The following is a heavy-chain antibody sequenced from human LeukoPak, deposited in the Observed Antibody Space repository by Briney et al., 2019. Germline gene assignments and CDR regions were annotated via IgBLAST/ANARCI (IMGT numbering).Heavy chain of an antibody. CDR3: VRVRRYCGPVNCVGLFDF. Sequence: PGGSLRLSCAASGFTFTTYWMSWVRQAPGKGLEWVANIKKDGSDKYYVDSVKGRFTISRDGAKRSLYLQMNSLRAEDTAIYYCVRVRRYCGPVNCVGLFDFWGRGILVTVSS. D-gene: IGHD2-21*01. V-gene: IGHV3-7*01. CDR2: IKKDGSDK. CDR1: GFTFTTYW. J-gene: IGHJ4*02.